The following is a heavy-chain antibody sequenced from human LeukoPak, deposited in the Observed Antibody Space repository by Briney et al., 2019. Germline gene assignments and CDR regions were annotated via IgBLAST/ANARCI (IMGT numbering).Heavy chain of an antibody. CDR1: GDSVTTCY. CDR3: ARGAAPGDF. V-gene: IGHV4-59*02. Sequence: SETLSLTCTVSGDSVTTCYWSWVRQPPGKGLEWVGAIYYSGNTRGSTNYNPSLKSRVTMSVDTSKNQFSLRLTSVSAADTATYFCARGAAPGDFWGQGILVIVSS. J-gene: IGHJ4*02. CDR2: IYYSGNTRGST. D-gene: IGHD6-25*01.